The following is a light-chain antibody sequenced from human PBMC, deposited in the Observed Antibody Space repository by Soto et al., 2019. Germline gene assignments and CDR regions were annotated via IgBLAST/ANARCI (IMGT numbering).Light chain of an antibody. V-gene: IGKV3-15*01. CDR3: QQYHIWPSWT. CDR2: GAS. J-gene: IGKJ1*01. CDR1: QSVSLS. Sequence: EIVLTQSPATLSVSLVDIATLSFRASQSVSLSLAWYQMRPGQPPRLLIYGASTRATDIPARFSGSGSGTDFTLTISSLQSEDFAVYFCQQYHIWPSWTFGQGTKVDIK.